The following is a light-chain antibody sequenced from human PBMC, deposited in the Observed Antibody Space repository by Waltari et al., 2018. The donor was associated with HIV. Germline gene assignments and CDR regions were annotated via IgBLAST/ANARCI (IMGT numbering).Light chain of an antibody. V-gene: IGKV3-15*01. J-gene: IGKJ4*01. CDR2: DAS. CDR1: QAVNNN. Sequence: EIVMKQSPATLSVSPGERVTRSCRASQAVNNNLAWYQQKPGQAPRLLIYDASTRATGIPARFSGSGSETEFTLTISSLQSEDFAVYYCQQSDNWPPLTFGGGTKVEIK. CDR3: QQSDNWPPLT.